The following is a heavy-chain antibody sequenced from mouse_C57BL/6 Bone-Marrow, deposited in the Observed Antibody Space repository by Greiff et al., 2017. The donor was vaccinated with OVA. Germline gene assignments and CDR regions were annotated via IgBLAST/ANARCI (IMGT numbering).Heavy chain of an antibody. CDR2: ISSGGSYT. V-gene: IGHV5-6*01. CDR3: ARHGDYGSFFDY. J-gene: IGHJ2*01. D-gene: IGHD1-1*01. Sequence: EVKLQESGGDLVKPGGSLKLSCAASGFTFSSYGMSWVRQTPDKSLAWVATISSGGSYTYYPDSVKGRFTISRDNAKNTRYMPMSSLKSEDTAMYYGARHGDYGSFFDYWGQGTTLTVSS. CDR1: GFTFSSYG.